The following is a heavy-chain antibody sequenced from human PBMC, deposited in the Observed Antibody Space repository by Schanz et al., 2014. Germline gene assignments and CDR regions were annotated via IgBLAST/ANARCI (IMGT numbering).Heavy chain of an antibody. D-gene: IGHD3-16*01. CDR1: GYSFTTYF. Sequence: QVHLMQSGAEAKKPGASVKVSCKAFGYSFTTYFIHWVRLAPGQGFEWMGLISPSGGSTSYAQKFQGRVTRTRDAATSTVFMELGGLTSEDTAVYYGGRGGGAYPQKYGMDVWGQGTTVTVSS. J-gene: IGHJ6*02. CDR3: GRGGGAYPQKYGMDV. CDR2: ISPSGGST. V-gene: IGHV1-46*01.